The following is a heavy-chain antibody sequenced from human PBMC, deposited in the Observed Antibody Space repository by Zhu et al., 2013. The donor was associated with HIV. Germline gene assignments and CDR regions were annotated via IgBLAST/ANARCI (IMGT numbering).Heavy chain of an antibody. D-gene: IGHD2-15*01. CDR2: ILPALAST. Sequence: QVQLMQSGPEVKRPGSSVRVSCQASGVKLKFHAISWIRQAPGQGLEWLGSILPALASTKYGRNFQGRVSFTADTSQNTVYMELTNLKPDDTAVFYCARGGGHVVVAVGTFCMSWGRRTSVTVSP. V-gene: IGHV1-69*09. CDR1: GVKLKFHA. J-gene: IGHJ3*01. CDR3: ARGGGHVVVAVGTFCMS.